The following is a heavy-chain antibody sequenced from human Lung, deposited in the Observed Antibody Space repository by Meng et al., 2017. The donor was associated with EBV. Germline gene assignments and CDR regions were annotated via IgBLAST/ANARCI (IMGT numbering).Heavy chain of an antibody. CDR2: INAGNGNT. CDR3: ARDQGAWFGEAPRFDY. D-gene: IGHD3-10*01. V-gene: IGHV1-3*01. CDR1: GYTFTNYA. J-gene: IGHJ4*02. Sequence: VQRVQSGAEVKKPGASVKVSCKASGYTFTNYAMHWVRQAPGQRLEWMGWINAGNGNTKYSQKFQGRVTITRDTSASTAYMELSSLRSEDTAVYYCARDQGAWFGEAPRFDYWGQGTLVTVSS.